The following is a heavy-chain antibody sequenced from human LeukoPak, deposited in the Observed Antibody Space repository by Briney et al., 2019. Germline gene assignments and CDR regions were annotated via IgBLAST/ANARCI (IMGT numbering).Heavy chain of an antibody. CDR3: ANHIVVVTAIFTYYYYMDV. V-gene: IGHV3-23*01. D-gene: IGHD2-21*02. CDR1: GFTFSSYG. J-gene: IGHJ6*03. Sequence: GGSLRLSCAASGFTFSSYGMSWVRQAPGKGPEWVSAISGSGGSTYYADSVKGRFTISRDNSKNTLYLQMNSLRAEDTAVYYCANHIVVVTAIFTYYYYMDVWGKGTTVTISS. CDR2: ISGSGGST.